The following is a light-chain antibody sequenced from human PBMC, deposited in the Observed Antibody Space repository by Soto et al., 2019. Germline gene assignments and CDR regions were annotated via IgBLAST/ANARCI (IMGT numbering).Light chain of an antibody. CDR3: QQYGSSPWT. Sequence: EIVLTQSPGTLSVSPGERATLSCRASQTISSNYLAWYQQKPGQAPSLLIYGTSSRATGIPDRFSGSGSGTDFTLTISRLEPEDSAVYYCQQYGSSPWTFGQGTKVEIK. CDR1: QTISSNY. J-gene: IGKJ1*01. V-gene: IGKV3-20*01. CDR2: GTS.